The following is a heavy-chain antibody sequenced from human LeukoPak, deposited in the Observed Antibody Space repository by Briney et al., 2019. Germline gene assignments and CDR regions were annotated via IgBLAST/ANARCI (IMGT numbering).Heavy chain of an antibody. J-gene: IGHJ4*02. D-gene: IGHD2-8*02. CDR2: ISGSSTST. CDR1: GFTFSNFA. CDR3: ANLFWSASKFDY. V-gene: IGHV3-23*01. Sequence: GGSLRLSCAASGFTFSNFAMSWVRQAPGKGLEWVSSISGSSTSTYYADSVKGRFTISRDNTKNTLYLQMNSLRAEDRAIYYCANLFWSASKFDYCGQGTVVAVSS.